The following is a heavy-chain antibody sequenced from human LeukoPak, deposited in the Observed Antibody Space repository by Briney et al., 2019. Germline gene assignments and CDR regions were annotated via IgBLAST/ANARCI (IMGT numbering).Heavy chain of an antibody. V-gene: IGHV3-48*03. CDR1: EFTFTSYE. CDR2: ISSSGSTI. D-gene: IGHD1-26*01. J-gene: IGHJ4*02. CDR3: ARDSFRGSYSDY. Sequence: GGSLRLSCAASEFTFTSYEMNWVRQAPGKGLEWVSYISSSGSTIYYADSVKGRFTISRDNAKSSLYLQMNSLRAGDTAVYYCARDSFRGSYSDYWGQGTLVTVSS.